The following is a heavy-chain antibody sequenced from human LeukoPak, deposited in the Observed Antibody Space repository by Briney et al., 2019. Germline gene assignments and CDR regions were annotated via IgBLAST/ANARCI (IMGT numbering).Heavy chain of an antibody. D-gene: IGHD6-19*01. CDR3: ARQIAVAGKAWIDY. V-gene: IGHV4-4*07. Sequence: SETLSLTCTVSGGSISSYYWTWIRQPAGKGLEWIGRIYTSGSTNYNPSLNSRVTMSVDTSKKQFSLKLSSVTAADTAVYYCARQIAVAGKAWIDYWGQGTLVTVSS. CDR2: IYTSGST. CDR1: GGSISSYY. J-gene: IGHJ4*02.